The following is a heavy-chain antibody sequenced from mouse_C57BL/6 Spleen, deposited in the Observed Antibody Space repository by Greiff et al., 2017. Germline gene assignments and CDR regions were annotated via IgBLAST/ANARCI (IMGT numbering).Heavy chain of an antibody. CDR1: GYAFSSYW. V-gene: IGHV1-80*01. Sequence: LQQSGASVKISCKASGYAFSSYWMNWVKQRPGKGLEWIGQIYPGDGDTNYNGKFKGKATLTADKSSSTAYMPLSSLTSEDSAVYFCARGYGSSYSYYYAMDYWGQGTSVTVSS. CDR3: ARGYGSSYSYYYAMDY. D-gene: IGHD1-1*01. J-gene: IGHJ4*01. CDR2: IYPGDGDT.